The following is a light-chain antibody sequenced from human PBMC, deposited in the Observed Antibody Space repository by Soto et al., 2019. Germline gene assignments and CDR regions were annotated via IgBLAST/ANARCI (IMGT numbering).Light chain of an antibody. CDR2: GAS. CDR1: QSISSSY. Sequence: EIVLTQSPGTLSLSPGERATLSCRASQSISSSYLAWYQQRPGQAPRLLIFGASYRATGIPDRFSGSGSGTDFTITISRVEPEDFAVYYCQQYSNSPPEFTFGPGTRVDSK. J-gene: IGKJ3*01. V-gene: IGKV3-20*01. CDR3: QQYSNSPPEFT.